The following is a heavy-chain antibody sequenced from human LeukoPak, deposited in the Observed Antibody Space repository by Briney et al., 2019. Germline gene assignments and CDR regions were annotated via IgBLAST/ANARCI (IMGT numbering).Heavy chain of an antibody. Sequence: SETLSLTCTVSGGSVSSGSYYWTWIRQPPGKGLERIGYIYYSGSTTYNPSLKSRLTMSVDTSKNQFSLKLSSVTAADTAVYYCARDPTAMGNYYFDYWGQGTLSPSPQ. J-gene: IGHJ4*02. CDR3: ARDPTAMGNYYFDY. D-gene: IGHD5-18*01. CDR2: IYYSGST. V-gene: IGHV4-61*01. CDR1: GGSVSSGSYY.